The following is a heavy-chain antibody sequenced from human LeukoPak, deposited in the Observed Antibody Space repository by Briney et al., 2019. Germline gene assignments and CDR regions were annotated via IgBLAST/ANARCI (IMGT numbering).Heavy chain of an antibody. V-gene: IGHV3-48*03. CDR2: ISSGSTI. CDR1: GVTLSSYE. J-gene: IGHJ4*02. CDR3: ARVVDY. Sequence: HPGGSLRLSCAASGVTLSSYEMNWVRQAPGKGLEWVSYISSGSTIYYADSVKGRFTISRDNAKNSLYLQMNSLRAEDTAVYYCARVVDYWGQGTLVTVSS.